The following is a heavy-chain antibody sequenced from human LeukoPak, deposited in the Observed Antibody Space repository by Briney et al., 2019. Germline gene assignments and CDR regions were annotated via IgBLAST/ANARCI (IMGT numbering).Heavy chain of an antibody. Sequence: ASVKVSCKASGYTFTSYYMHWVRQAPGQGLEWMGIINPSGGSTSYAQKFQGRVAMTRDTSTSTVYLELSSLRPEDMALYYCVKSSGRVGGYPDYWGQGTLVTVSS. D-gene: IGHD3-22*01. V-gene: IGHV1-46*01. CDR3: VKSSGRVGGYPDY. J-gene: IGHJ4*02. CDR2: INPSGGST. CDR1: GYTFTSYY.